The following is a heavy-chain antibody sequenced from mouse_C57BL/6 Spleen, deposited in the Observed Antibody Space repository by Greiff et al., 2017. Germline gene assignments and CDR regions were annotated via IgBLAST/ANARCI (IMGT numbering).Heavy chain of an antibody. D-gene: IGHD3-2*02. Sequence: VQLQQSGPELVKPGASVKIPCKASGYTFTDYNMDWVKQSHGKSLEWIGYINPNNGGTSYNQKFKGKATLTVDKSSSTAYMELRSLTSEDTAVYYCARGAAQALYAMDYWGQGTSVTVSS. V-gene: IGHV1-18*01. CDR2: INPNNGGT. CDR1: GYTFTDYN. J-gene: IGHJ4*01. CDR3: ARGAAQALYAMDY.